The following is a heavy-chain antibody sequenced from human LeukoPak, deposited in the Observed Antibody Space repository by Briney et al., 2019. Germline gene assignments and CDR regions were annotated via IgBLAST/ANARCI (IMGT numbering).Heavy chain of an antibody. CDR2: INPNSGGT. CDR1: GYTFTGYY. Sequence: ASVKVSCKASGYTFTGYYIHWVRQAPGQGLEWMGWINPNSGGTNYAQKFQGSVSMTRDTYISTAYMELSRLRSDDTAVYYCARGYSGYLNPYYYMDVWGKGTTVTVSS. CDR3: ARGYSGYLNPYYYMDV. D-gene: IGHD5-12*01. V-gene: IGHV1-2*02. J-gene: IGHJ6*03.